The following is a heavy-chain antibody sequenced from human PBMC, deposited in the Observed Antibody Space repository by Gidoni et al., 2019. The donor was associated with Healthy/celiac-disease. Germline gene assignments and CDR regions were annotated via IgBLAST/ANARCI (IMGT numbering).Heavy chain of an antibody. Sequence: EVPLLESGGGLVQPGWSLRPPCASFGFTFTTYAMSWVRQGPRKGLGWVSAISGRGGSTYYADSVKGRFTISRDNSKNTLYLQMNSLRAEDTAVYYCAKDSAHPIDYDSSGYLDYWGQGTLVTVSS. D-gene: IGHD3-22*01. V-gene: IGHV3-23*01. CDR3: AKDSAHPIDYDSSGYLDY. CDR2: ISGRGGST. J-gene: IGHJ4*02. CDR1: GFTFTTYA.